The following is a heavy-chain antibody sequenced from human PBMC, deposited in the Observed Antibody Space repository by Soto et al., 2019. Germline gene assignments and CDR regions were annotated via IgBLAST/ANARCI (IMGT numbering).Heavy chain of an antibody. V-gene: IGHV3-74*01. Sequence: EVQLVESGGGLVQPGGSLRLSCAASGFTFSSYWMHWVRQAPGKGLVWVSRINSDGISTSYAGSVKGRFTISRDNAKNTLYLQKNSLRAEETAVYYCARVDTAMVTSYSYYGMDVWGQGTTVTVSS. D-gene: IGHD5-18*01. J-gene: IGHJ6*02. CDR2: INSDGIST. CDR1: GFTFSSYW. CDR3: ARVDTAMVTSYSYYGMDV.